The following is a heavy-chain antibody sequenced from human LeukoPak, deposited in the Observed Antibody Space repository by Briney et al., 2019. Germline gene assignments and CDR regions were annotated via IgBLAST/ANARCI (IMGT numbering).Heavy chain of an antibody. CDR2: IYYSGST. D-gene: IGHD3-10*01. CDR3: ATGAFYGSGSYYNDY. J-gene: IGHJ4*02. Sequence: SETLSLTCTVSGGSISSYYWSWIRRPPGKGQGWVGYIYYSGSTNYNPSLKRRVTISVDTSKNQFSLKLSSVTAADTAVYYCATGAFYGSGSYYNDYWGQGTLVTVSS. V-gene: IGHV4-59*01. CDR1: GGSISSYY.